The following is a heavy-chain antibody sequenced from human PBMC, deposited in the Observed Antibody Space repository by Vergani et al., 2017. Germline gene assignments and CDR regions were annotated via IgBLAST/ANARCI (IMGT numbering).Heavy chain of an antibody. V-gene: IGHV4-38-2*01. J-gene: IGHJ3*02. CDR1: GYFISSGYY. Sequence: QVQLQESGPGLVKPSETLSLTCAVSGYFISSGYYWGWIRQPPGKGLEWIGSIFHNGSTCYNPSLKSRVTISVDTSKNQFSLRLSSVTAADTAVYYCASPYIVRASGAFAIWGQGTMVTVSS. D-gene: IGHD2/OR15-2a*01. CDR3: ASPYIVRASGAFAI. CDR2: IFHNGST.